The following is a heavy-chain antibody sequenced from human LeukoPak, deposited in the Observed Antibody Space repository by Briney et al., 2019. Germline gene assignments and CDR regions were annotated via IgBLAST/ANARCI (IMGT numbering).Heavy chain of an antibody. CDR3: ARDRGYSGYDWAY. CDR2: MNPNSGNT. CDR1: GYTFTGYD. J-gene: IGHJ4*02. D-gene: IGHD5-12*01. V-gene: IGHV1-8*01. Sequence: ASVKVSCKASGYTFTGYDINWVRQATGQGLEWMGWMNPNSGNTGYAQKFQGRVTMTRNTSISTAYMELSSLRSDDTAVYYCARDRGYSGYDWAYWGQGTLVTVSS.